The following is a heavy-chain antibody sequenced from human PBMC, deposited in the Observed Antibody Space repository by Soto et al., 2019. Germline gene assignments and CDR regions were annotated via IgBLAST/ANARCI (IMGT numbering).Heavy chain of an antibody. D-gene: IGHD3-16*01. Sequence: QVQLQESGPGLVKPSQTLSLTCTVSGGSISSGDYYWSWIRQPPGKGLEWIGYIYYSGSTYYNPSLKSRVTTSVDTSKNQFSLKLSSVTAADTAVYYCASAHTFGGVTSAFDIWGQGTMVTVSS. CDR3: ASAHTFGGVTSAFDI. CDR2: IYYSGST. J-gene: IGHJ3*02. CDR1: GGSISSGDYY. V-gene: IGHV4-30-4*01.